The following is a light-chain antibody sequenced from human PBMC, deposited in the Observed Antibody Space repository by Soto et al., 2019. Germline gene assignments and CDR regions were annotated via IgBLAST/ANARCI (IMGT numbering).Light chain of an antibody. J-gene: IGLJ1*01. CDR1: SSDVGGYNY. V-gene: IGLV2-14*01. CDR2: DVS. Sequence: QSALTQPASVSGSPGQSSTISCTRTSSDVGGYNYVSWYQQHPGKATKLMIYDVSKRPSGVSYRVSGSKSGNTASLTISGLQAEDEADYYCTSYTSSSTDVFGTGTKLTVL. CDR3: TSYTSSSTDV.